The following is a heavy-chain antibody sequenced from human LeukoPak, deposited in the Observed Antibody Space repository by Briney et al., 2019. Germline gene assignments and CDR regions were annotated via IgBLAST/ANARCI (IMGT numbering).Heavy chain of an antibody. V-gene: IGHV4-34*01. J-gene: IGHJ4*02. CDR2: INHSGST. D-gene: IGHD5-18*01. CDR3: ARGLYNYGHGDY. CDR1: GGSISSYY. Sequence: PSETLSLTCTVSGGSISSYYWSWIRQPPGKGLEWIGEINHSGSTNYNPSLKSRVTISVDTSKNQFSLKLSSVTAADTAVYYCARGLYNYGHGDYWGQGTLVTVSS.